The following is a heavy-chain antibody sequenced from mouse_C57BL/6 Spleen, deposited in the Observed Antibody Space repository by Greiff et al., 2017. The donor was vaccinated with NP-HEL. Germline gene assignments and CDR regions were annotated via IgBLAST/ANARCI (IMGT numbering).Heavy chain of an antibody. V-gene: IGHV10-3*01. D-gene: IGHD1-1*01. CDR2: LRSKSSNYAT. CDR1: GFTFNTYA. J-gene: IGHJ2*01. Sequence: EVQLVESGGGLVQPKGSLKLSCAASGFTFNTYAMHWFRQAPGRGLEWVARLRSKSSNYATYSAVPVKDRFTISRDDSQSMLYLQMNNLKTEATAMYYCVRAYDYYGSRGYFDYWGQGTTLTVSS. CDR3: VRAYDYYGSRGYFDY.